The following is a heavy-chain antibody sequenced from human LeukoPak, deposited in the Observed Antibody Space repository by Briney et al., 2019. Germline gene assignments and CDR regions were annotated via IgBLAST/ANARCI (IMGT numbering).Heavy chain of an antibody. CDR3: AREHYYDSSGVSARAVL. CDR1: GFTFSSYA. CDR2: ISYDGSNK. D-gene: IGHD3-22*01. J-gene: IGHJ3*01. Sequence: GGSLRLSCAASGFTFSSYAMHWVRQAPGKGLEWVAVISYDGSNKYYADSVKGRFTISRGNSKNTLYLQMNSLRAEDTAVYYCAREHYYDSSGVSARAVLWGQGTMATVSP. V-gene: IGHV3-30-3*01.